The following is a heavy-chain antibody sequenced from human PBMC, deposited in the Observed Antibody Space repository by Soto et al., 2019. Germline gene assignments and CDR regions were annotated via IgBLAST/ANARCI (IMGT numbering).Heavy chain of an antibody. V-gene: IGHV4-59*01. CDR1: GGSISSYY. CDR2: IYYSGST. D-gene: IGHD6-19*01. J-gene: IGHJ5*02. Sequence: SETLSLTCTVSGGSISSYYWSWIRQPPGKGLEWIGYIYYSGSTNYNPSLKSRVTISVDTSKNQFSLKLSSVTAADTAVYYCARDRAVAGLGDFNWFDPWGQGTLVTVSS. CDR3: ARDRAVAGLGDFNWFDP.